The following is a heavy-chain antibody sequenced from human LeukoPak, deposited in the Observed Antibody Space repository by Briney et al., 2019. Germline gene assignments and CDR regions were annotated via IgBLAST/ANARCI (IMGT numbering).Heavy chain of an antibody. CDR3: ARDSVDWYIFDY. CDR2: TNRDGSST. CDR1: GFTFSSYW. J-gene: IGHJ4*02. V-gene: IGHV3-74*01. Sequence: GGSLRLSCAASGFTFSSYWMHWVRQAPGKGPVWVARTNRDGSSTAYADSVKGRFTISKDNAKNTLYLLMNSLRAEDTAVYYCARDSVDWYIFDYWGQGTLVTVSS. D-gene: IGHD1-1*01.